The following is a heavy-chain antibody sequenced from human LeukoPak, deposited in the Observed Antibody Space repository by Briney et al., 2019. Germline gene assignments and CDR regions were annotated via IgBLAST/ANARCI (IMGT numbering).Heavy chain of an antibody. CDR2: ISAYNGNT. D-gene: IGHD3-22*01. CDR3: ARDNRVGGYYYDSSGYS. J-gene: IGHJ5*02. Sequence: GASVKVSCKASGYTFTSYGISWVRQAPGQGLEWMGWISAYNGNTNYARKLQGRVTMTTDTSTSTAYMELRSLRSDDTAVYYCARDNRVGGYYYDSSGYSWGQGTLVTVSS. V-gene: IGHV1-18*01. CDR1: GYTFTSYG.